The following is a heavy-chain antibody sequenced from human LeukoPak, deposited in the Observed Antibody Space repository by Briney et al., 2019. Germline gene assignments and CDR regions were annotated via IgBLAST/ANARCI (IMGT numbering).Heavy chain of an antibody. J-gene: IGHJ6*04. CDR3: AELGITMIGGV. V-gene: IGHV3-21*01. CDR1: GFTFSSYN. CDR2: ISSSSTYI. Sequence: GGSLRLSCAASGFTFSSYNMNWVRQAPGKGLEWVSSISSSSTYIYYADSMKGRFTISRDNAKNSLYLQMNSLRAEDTAVYYCAELGITMIGGVWGKGTTVTISS. D-gene: IGHD3-10*02.